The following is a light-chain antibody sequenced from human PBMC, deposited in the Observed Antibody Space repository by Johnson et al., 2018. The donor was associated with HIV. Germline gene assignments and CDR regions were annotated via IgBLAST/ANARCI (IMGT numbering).Light chain of an antibody. CDR2: DSD. V-gene: IGLV1-51*01. J-gene: IGLJ1*01. CDR3: GTWDSSLSAGV. CDR1: SSNIGNNY. Sequence: QSVLTQPPSVSGAPGQKVTISCSGSSSNIGNNYISWYQQLPGTAPKLLIYDSDKRPSGIPDRFSGSNSGTSATLGITGLQTGDEADYYCGTWDSSLSAGVFGSGTKVTVL.